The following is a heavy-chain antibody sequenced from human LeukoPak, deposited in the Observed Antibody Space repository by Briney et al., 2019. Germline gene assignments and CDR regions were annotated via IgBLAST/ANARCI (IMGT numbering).Heavy chain of an antibody. Sequence: GASLRLSCAATGFTFSSYGMHWVRQAPGKGLEWVAVIWYDGSNIYYADSVKGRFTISRDNSKNTLYLQMNSLRAEDTAVYYCAKALLYYDSSGPTDYWGQGTLVSVSS. D-gene: IGHD3-22*01. CDR3: AKALLYYDSSGPTDY. J-gene: IGHJ4*02. CDR2: IWYDGSNI. CDR1: GFTFSSYG. V-gene: IGHV3-33*06.